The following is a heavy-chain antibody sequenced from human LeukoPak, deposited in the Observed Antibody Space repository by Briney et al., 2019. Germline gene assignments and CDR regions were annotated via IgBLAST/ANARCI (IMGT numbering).Heavy chain of an antibody. CDR2: ISYDGSNK. Sequence: PGGSLRLSCAASGFTFSSYGMHWVRQAPGKGLEWVAVISYDGSNKYYADSVKGRFTISRDNSKNTLYLQMNSLRAEDTAVYYCARVGGHYYYYMDVWGKGTTVTISS. J-gene: IGHJ6*03. CDR1: GFTFSSYG. V-gene: IGHV3-30*03. CDR3: ARVGGHYYYYMDV. D-gene: IGHD3-10*01.